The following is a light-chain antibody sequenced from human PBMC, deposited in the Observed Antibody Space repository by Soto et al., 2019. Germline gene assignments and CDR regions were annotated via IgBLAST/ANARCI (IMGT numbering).Light chain of an antibody. Sequence: QSVLTQPPSVSAAPGQKVTISCSGSSSNIGNNYVSWYQQLPGTAPKLLIYDTNKRPSGIPDRFSGSKSGTSATLGITGLQPGYEADYYCGTWDSGLSAVVFGGGTKLTVL. V-gene: IGLV1-51*01. CDR3: GTWDSGLSAVV. CDR2: DTN. J-gene: IGLJ2*01. CDR1: SSNIGNNY.